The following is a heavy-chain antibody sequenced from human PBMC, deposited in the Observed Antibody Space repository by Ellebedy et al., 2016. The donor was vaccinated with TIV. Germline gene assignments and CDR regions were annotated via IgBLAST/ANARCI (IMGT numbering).Heavy chain of an antibody. CDR2: IYPGDSDT. D-gene: IGHD2-15*01. CDR3: ARLKGGRAAKYNWFDP. J-gene: IGHJ5*02. CDR1: GYSFTSYW. V-gene: IGHV5-51*01. Sequence: GGSLRLXXKGSGYSFTSYWIGWVRQMPGKGLEWMGIIYPGDSDTRYSPSFQGQVTISADKSISTAYLQWSSLKASDTAMYYCARLKGGRAAKYNWFDPWGQGTLVTVSS.